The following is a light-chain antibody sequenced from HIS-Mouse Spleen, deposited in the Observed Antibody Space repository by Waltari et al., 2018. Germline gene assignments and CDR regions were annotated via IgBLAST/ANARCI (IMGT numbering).Light chain of an antibody. Sequence: QSALTQPRPVSGSPGQSLPISCTGTSSDVGGHNYVSWSQQHPGKDPKFMMYDVSKRPSGVPGRFSGSKSGNTAYLTISGLQAEDEADYYCCSYAGSYTVVFGGGTKLTVL. J-gene: IGLJ2*01. CDR3: CSYAGSYTVV. CDR1: SSDVGGHNY. CDR2: DVS. V-gene: IGLV2-11*01.